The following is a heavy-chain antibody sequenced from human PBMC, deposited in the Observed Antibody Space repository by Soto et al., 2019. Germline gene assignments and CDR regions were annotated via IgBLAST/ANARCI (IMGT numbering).Heavy chain of an antibody. CDR1: GFTFDDYA. CDR2: ISWNSGSI. V-gene: IGHV3-9*01. D-gene: IGHD2-15*01. Sequence: SLKISCAASGFTFDDYAMHWVRQAPGKGLEWVSGISWNSGSIGYADSVKGRFTISRDNAKNSLYLQMNSLRAEDTALYYCAKEVGYCSGGSCYDYYYGMDVWGQGTTVTVSS. CDR3: AKEVGYCSGGSCYDYYYGMDV. J-gene: IGHJ6*02.